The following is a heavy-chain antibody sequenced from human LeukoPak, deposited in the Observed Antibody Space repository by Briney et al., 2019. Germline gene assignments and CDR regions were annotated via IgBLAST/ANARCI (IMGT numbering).Heavy chain of an antibody. CDR2: IYYSGST. V-gene: IGHV4-39*07. CDR3: AKSHYYDPGWFDP. D-gene: IGHD3-3*01. J-gene: IGHJ5*02. CDR1: GGSISSSSYY. Sequence: PSETLSLTCTVSGGSISSSSYYWGWIRQPPGKGLEWIGSIYYSGSTYYNPSLKSRVTISVDTSKNQFSLKLSSVTAADTAVYHCAKSHYYDPGWFDPWGQGTLVTVSS.